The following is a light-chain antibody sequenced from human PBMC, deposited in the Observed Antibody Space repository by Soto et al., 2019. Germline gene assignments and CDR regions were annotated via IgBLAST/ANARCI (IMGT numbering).Light chain of an antibody. CDR3: QQYNSYSWT. V-gene: IGKV1-5*01. J-gene: IGKJ1*01. CDR1: QSISSG. CDR2: DAS. Sequence: IQMTQSPSTLSASVGDRVIITCRASQSISSGLAWYQQKPGKAPKLLIYDASSVESGVPSRFSGSGSGTEFTLTISSLQSDDFATYYCQQYNSYSWTFGQGTKVDIK.